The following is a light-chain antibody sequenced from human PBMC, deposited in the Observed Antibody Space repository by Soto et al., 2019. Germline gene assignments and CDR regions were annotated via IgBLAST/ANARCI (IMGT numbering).Light chain of an antibody. CDR1: QSLSSY. CDR3: QQRSNWPPV. J-gene: IGKJ4*01. CDR2: DAS. Sequence: EIVLTQSPAILSLSPGERATLSCRASQSLSSYLAWYQQKPGQAPRLLIYDASNRATGIPARFSGSGSGTDFTLTISSLEPEDFAVYYCQQRSNWPPVFGGGTQVEI. V-gene: IGKV3-11*01.